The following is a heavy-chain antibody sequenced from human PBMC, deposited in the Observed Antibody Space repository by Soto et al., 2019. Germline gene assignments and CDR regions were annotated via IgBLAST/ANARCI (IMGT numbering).Heavy chain of an antibody. V-gene: IGHV4-30-4*01. D-gene: IGHD7-27*01. Sequence: QVQLQESGPGLVKPSQTLSLTCTVSGGSISSGDYYWSWIRQSPGRGLEWIGHTYDGGSTYSNPSLRSRVSISVDTSKTQFSLDLSSVTAADTAVYYCARGPSGDKVDYWGQGALVTVSS. CDR2: TYDGGST. J-gene: IGHJ4*02. CDR3: ARGPSGDKVDY. CDR1: GGSISSGDYY.